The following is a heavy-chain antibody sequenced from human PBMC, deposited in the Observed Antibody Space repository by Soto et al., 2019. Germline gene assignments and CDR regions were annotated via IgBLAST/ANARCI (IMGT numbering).Heavy chain of an antibody. CDR1: GGSISSGGYY. CDR2: IYYSGST. D-gene: IGHD2-8*01. J-gene: IGHJ5*02. V-gene: IGHV4-31*03. CDR3: ARGTLYDCTNGVCYSGRSNWFDP. Sequence: QVQLQESGPGLVKPSQTLSLTCTVSGGSISSGGYYWSWIRQHPGKGLEWIGYIYYSGSTYYNPSLKSRVTISVDTSKNQFSLKLSSVTAADTAVYYCARGTLYDCTNGVCYSGRSNWFDPWGQGTLVTVSS.